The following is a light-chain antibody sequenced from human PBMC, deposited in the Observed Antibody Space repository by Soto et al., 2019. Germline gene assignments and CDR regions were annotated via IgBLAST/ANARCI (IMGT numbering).Light chain of an antibody. Sequence: EIVLTQSPGTLSLSPGERATLSCRASQSVSNNYLAWYQQKPGQAPRLLIYGASNRATGIPDRFSGSGSGTAFTLTISRLEPDAFAVYYCQQYGSSGTFGQGTKVEIK. CDR1: QSVSNNY. CDR2: GAS. V-gene: IGKV3-20*01. J-gene: IGKJ1*01. CDR3: QQYGSSGT.